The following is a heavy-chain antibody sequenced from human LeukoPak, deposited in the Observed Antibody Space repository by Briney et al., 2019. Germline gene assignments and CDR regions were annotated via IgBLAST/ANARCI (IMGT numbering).Heavy chain of an antibody. J-gene: IGHJ6*03. Sequence: SDNLSLTCTVSGDSINSYYWSWIRQPPGKGRECIGYVYSGSTSYSPSLKSRVSISVDTSRNQFSLRLSSVTAADTAVYYCARSAAYYDFWTGYYNALYYMDVWGKGITVTVSS. CDR1: GDSINSYY. CDR2: VYSGST. CDR3: ARSAAYYDFWTGYYNALYYMDV. V-gene: IGHV4-59*07. D-gene: IGHD3-3*01.